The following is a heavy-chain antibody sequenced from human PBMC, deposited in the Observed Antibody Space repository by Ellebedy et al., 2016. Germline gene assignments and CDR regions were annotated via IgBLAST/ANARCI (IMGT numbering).Heavy chain of an antibody. CDR1: GGSISSSSYY. CDR2: IYYSGST. D-gene: IGHD4-23*01. CDR3: AREDDGNSVDY. V-gene: IGHV4-39*07. Sequence: SETLSLXXTVSGGSISSSSYYWGWIRQPPGKGLEWIGSIYYSGSTYYNPSLKSRVTISVDTSKNQFSLKLSSVTAADTAVYYCAREDDGNSVDYWGQGTLVTVSS. J-gene: IGHJ4*02.